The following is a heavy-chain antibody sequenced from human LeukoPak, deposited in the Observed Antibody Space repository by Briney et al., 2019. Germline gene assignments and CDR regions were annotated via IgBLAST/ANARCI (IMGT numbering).Heavy chain of an antibody. CDR3: AKPYGNCDSASCYLSFEQ. V-gene: IGHV3-23*01. Sequence: QPGGSLRLSCAASGFTLSAYGMTWVRQAPGMGLEWVSSISGPSANTYYADSVRGRFTISRDNSKNTLYLQVDSLRAEDTAVYYCAKPYGNCDSASCYLSFEQWGQGTVVTVS. J-gene: IGHJ4*02. CDR2: ISGPSANT. D-gene: IGHD2-2*03. CDR1: GFTLSAYG.